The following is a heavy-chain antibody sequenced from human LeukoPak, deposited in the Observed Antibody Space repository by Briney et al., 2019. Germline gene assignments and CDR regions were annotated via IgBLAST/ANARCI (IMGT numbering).Heavy chain of an antibody. CDR2: IIPILGIA. D-gene: IGHD4-17*01. J-gene: IGHJ6*02. CDR1: GGTFSSYA. CDR3: ASSRTVTKLYYYGMDV. V-gene: IGHV1-69*04. Sequence: SVKVSCKASGGTFSSYAISWVRQAPGQGVEWMGRIIPILGIANYAQKFQGRVTITADKSTSTAYMELSSLRSEDTAVYYCASSRTVTKLYYYGMDVWGQGTTVTVSS.